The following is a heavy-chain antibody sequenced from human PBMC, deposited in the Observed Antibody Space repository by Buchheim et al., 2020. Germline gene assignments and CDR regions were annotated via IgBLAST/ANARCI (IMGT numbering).Heavy chain of an antibody. D-gene: IGHD3-10*01. CDR1: GFTFSGSA. Sequence: EVQLVESGGGLVKPGGSLKLSCAASGFTFSGSAMHWVRQASGKGLEWVGRIRSKANSYATAYAASVKGRFTISRDDSKNTAYLQMNSLRAEDTAVYYCAKETESYYYYGMDVWGQGTT. V-gene: IGHV3-73*01. CDR2: IRSKANSYAT. J-gene: IGHJ6*02. CDR3: AKETESYYYYGMDV.